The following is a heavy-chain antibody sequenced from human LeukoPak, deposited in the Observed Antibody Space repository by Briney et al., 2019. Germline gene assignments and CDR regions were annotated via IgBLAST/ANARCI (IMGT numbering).Heavy chain of an antibody. CDR3: ARGGSYRHFDY. Sequence: RGGSLRLSCAASGFTFSDHYMDWVRQAPGKGLEWVGRIRGRANSYSTEYAASVKGRFTISRDDSENSLYVQMNSLKTEDTAVYYCARGGSYRHFDYWGQGTLVTVSS. CDR1: GFTFSDHY. CDR2: IRGRANSYST. D-gene: IGHD1-26*01. J-gene: IGHJ4*02. V-gene: IGHV3-72*01.